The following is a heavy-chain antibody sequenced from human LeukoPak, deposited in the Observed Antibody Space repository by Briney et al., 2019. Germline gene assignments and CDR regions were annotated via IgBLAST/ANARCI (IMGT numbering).Heavy chain of an antibody. J-gene: IGHJ4*02. CDR1: GYTFTSYG. CDR3: ARDLAGPLTLVGYTADY. V-gene: IGHV1-18*01. D-gene: IGHD5-12*01. Sequence: GASVKVSCKASGYTFTSYGISWVRQAPGQGLEWMGWISVYNGNTNYAQKLQGRVTMTTDTSTSTAYMELRSLRSDDTAVYYCARDLAGPLTLVGYTADYWGQGTLVTVSS. CDR2: ISVYNGNT.